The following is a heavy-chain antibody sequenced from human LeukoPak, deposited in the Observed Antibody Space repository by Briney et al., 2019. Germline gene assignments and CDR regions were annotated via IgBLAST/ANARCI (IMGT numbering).Heavy chain of an antibody. CDR3: ARGDTSTWYNWFDA. D-gene: IGHD6-13*01. V-gene: IGHV1-18*01. Sequence: GASVKVSCRASGYTFTSYGISWIRQAPGQGLEWMGWISAYSGSTNYAQKLQGRVTMTTDTSTSTAYMELRSLRSDDTAVYYCARGDTSTWYNWFDAWGQGTLVTASS. J-gene: IGHJ5*02. CDR1: GYTFTSYG. CDR2: ISAYSGST.